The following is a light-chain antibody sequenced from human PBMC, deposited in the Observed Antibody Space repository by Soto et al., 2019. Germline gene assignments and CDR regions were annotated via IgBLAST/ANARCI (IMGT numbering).Light chain of an antibody. CDR1: QGISSW. Sequence: DIQMTQSPSSVSASVGDRVTITCRASQGISSWLAWYQQKPGKAPKLLIYDASKLETGVPSRFSGSGSGTDFTFTISSLQPEDIATYYCQQYVDLPPTFGGGTKVDIK. J-gene: IGKJ4*01. V-gene: IGKV1-33*01. CDR3: QQYVDLPPT. CDR2: DAS.